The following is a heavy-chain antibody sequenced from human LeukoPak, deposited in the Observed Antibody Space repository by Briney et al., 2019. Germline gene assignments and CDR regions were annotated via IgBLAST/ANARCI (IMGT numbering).Heavy chain of an antibody. CDR1: GFTFSSYA. D-gene: IGHD3-10*01. V-gene: IGHV3-23*01. CDR2: ISGSGGNT. Sequence: PGGSLTLSCAASGFTFSSYAMSWVRQAPGKGLEWVSAISGSGGNTYYADSVKGRFTISRDKSKNTLYLQMNSLRAEDTAVYYCAKVAMGYYGSGSLDYWGQGTLVTVSS. CDR3: AKVAMGYYGSGSLDY. J-gene: IGHJ4*02.